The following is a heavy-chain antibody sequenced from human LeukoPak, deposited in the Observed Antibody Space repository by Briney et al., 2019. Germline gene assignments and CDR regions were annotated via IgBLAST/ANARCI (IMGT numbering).Heavy chain of an antibody. D-gene: IGHD5-18*01. CDR2: IYSGGST. Sequence: GGSLRLSCVASGFNVSNNYMSWVRQAPGKGLEWVSVIYSGGSTNYADSVKGRFIISRDNSKSTLFLQMNSLRAEDTAVYYCARDKVGYTHGYVRAHYGMDVWGQGTTVIVSS. CDR3: ARDKVGYTHGYVRAHYGMDV. CDR1: GFNVSNNY. V-gene: IGHV3-66*01. J-gene: IGHJ6*02.